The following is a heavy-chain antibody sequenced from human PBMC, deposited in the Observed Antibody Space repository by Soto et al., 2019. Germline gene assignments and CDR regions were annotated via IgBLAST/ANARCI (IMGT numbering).Heavy chain of an antibody. D-gene: IGHD2-2*02. CDR1: GGSFSGYY. J-gene: IGHJ6*02. Sequence: PSETLSLTCAVYGGSFSGYYWSWIRQPPGKGLEWIGEINHSGSTNYNPSLKSRVTISVDTSKNQFSLKLSSVTAADTAVYYCARVTRSYCSSTSCYTGAYYYYYGMDVWGQGTTVTVS. V-gene: IGHV4-34*01. CDR2: INHSGST. CDR3: ARVTRSYCSSTSCYTGAYYYYYGMDV.